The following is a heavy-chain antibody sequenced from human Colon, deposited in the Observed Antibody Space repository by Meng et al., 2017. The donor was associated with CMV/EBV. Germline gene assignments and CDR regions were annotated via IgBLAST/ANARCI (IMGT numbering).Heavy chain of an antibody. D-gene: IGHD3-10*01. Sequence: QVQLEESGPGLVKPLDTLSLTCTVSGGAISGHYWTWIRRPAGEGLQWLGRIYSNGRIDENYSLRSRVTISVDTSKNQLSLRLTSVTAADTAVYYCGRAGARGVPIDVWGRGTLVTVSS. CDR2: IYSNGRI. CDR3: GRAGARGVPIDV. J-gene: IGHJ1*01. CDR1: GGAISGHY. V-gene: IGHV4-4*07.